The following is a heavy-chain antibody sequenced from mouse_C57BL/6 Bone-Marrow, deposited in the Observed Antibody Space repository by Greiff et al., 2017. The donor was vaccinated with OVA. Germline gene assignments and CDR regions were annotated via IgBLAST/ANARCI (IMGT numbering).Heavy chain of an antibody. D-gene: IGHD2-1*01. Sequence: VQLQQSGAELVKPGASVKISCKASGYAFSSYWMNWVKQRPGKGLEWIGQIYPGGGDTNYNGKFKGKATLTADKSSSTAYMQFSSLTSEDSAVYFCARSTMVTPWYFDVWGTGTTVTVSS. CDR1: GYAFSSYW. V-gene: IGHV1-80*01. CDR3: ARSTMVTPWYFDV. CDR2: IYPGGGDT. J-gene: IGHJ1*03.